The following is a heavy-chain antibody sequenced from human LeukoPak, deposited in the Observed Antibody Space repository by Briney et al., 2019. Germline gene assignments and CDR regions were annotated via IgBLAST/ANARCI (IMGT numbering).Heavy chain of an antibody. CDR2: ISAYNGNT. CDR1: GYTFTSYG. Sequence: ASVKVSCKASGYTFTSYGISWVRQAPGQGLEWMGWISAYNGNTNYAQKLQGRVTMTTDTSTSTAYMELRSLRSDDTAVYYCARDWRIVVVPAAIGVTNAFDIWGQGTMVTVSS. CDR3: ARDWRIVVVPAAIGVTNAFDI. D-gene: IGHD2-2*02. V-gene: IGHV1-18*01. J-gene: IGHJ3*02.